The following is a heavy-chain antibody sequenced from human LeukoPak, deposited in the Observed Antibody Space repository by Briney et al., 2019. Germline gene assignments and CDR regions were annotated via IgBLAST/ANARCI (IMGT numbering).Heavy chain of an antibody. Sequence: ASVKVSCKVSGYTLTELSMHWVRQAPGKGLEWMGGFDPEDGEAIYAQKFQGRVTMTEDTSTDTAYMELSSLRSEDTAVYYCATGYYDSSGNRGNWFDPWGQGTLVTVSS. D-gene: IGHD3-22*01. J-gene: IGHJ5*02. CDR1: GYTLTELS. CDR2: FDPEDGEA. V-gene: IGHV1-24*01. CDR3: ATGYYDSSGNRGNWFDP.